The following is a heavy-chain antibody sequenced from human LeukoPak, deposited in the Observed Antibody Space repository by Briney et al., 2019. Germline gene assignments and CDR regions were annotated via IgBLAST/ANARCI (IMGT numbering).Heavy chain of an antibody. J-gene: IGHJ6*02. V-gene: IGHV4-59*01. Sequence: SETLSLTCTVSGGSISSYYWSWNRQPPGKGLEWIGYIYYSGSTNYNPSLKSRVTISVDTSKNQFSLKLSSVTAADTAVYYCARMRYGSGSYYTKYYYYGMDVWGQGTTVTVSS. CDR3: ARMRYGSGSYYTKYYYYGMDV. CDR2: IYYSGST. CDR1: GGSISSYY. D-gene: IGHD3-10*01.